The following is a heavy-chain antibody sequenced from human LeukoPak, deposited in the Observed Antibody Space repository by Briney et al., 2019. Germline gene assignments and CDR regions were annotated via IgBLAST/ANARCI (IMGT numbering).Heavy chain of an antibody. Sequence: ASVKVSCKASRYTLSDYYIYWVRQAPGQGLEWLGWLNPHSDGTNYAQKFQGRVTLTSDTSISTTYMEVTTLASDDTARYYCARGHRIINGLDVWGQGTTVIVSS. V-gene: IGHV1-2*02. J-gene: IGHJ6*02. CDR3: ARGHRIINGLDV. CDR2: LNPHSDGT. CDR1: RYTLSDYY.